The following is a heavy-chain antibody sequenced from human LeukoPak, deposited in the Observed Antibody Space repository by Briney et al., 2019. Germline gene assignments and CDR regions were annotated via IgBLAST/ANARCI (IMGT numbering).Heavy chain of an antibody. CDR1: GFTFDDYG. CDR3: ARATPLAVVAATPYYYYYYMDV. J-gene: IGHJ6*03. CDR2: INWNGGST. Sequence: GSLRLSCAASGFTFDDYGMSWVRQAPGRGLEWVSGINWNGGSTGYADSVKGRFTISRDNAKNSLYLQMNSLRAEDTAVYYCARATPLAVVAATPYYYYYYMDVWGKGTTVTVSS. V-gene: IGHV3-20*04. D-gene: IGHD2-15*01.